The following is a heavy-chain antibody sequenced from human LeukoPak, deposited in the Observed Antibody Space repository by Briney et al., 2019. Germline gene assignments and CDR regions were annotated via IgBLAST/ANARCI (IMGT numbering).Heavy chain of an antibody. D-gene: IGHD2-2*01. J-gene: IGHJ6*03. Sequence: GGSLRLSCAASAFTFSNHWMHWVRQAPGKGLVWVSDISSDGSRTFYADSVKGRFIISRDNAKNTVYLQMNSLRAEDTAVYYCAREYCSSTSCSRYYYYYMDVWGKGTTVTVSS. CDR1: AFTFSNHW. V-gene: IGHV3-74*01. CDR3: AREYCSSTSCSRYYYYYMDV. CDR2: ISSDGSRT.